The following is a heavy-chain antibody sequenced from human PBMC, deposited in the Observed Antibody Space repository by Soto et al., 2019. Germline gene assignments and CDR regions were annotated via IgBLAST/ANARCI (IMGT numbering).Heavy chain of an antibody. CDR3: ARSPTIFGVVIPNAFDI. Sequence: GASVKVSCKASGYTFTSYGISCVRQAPGQGLEWMGWISAYNGNTNYAQKLQGRVTMTTDTSTSTAYMELRSLRSDDTAVYYCARSPTIFGVVIPNAFDIWGQGTMVTVSS. CDR1: GYTFTSYG. D-gene: IGHD3-3*01. CDR2: ISAYNGNT. V-gene: IGHV1-18*01. J-gene: IGHJ3*02.